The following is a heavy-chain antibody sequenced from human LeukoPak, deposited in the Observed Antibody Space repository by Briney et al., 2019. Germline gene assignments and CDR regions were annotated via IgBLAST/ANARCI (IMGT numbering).Heavy chain of an antibody. CDR2: IKPSGGST. CDR3: ARDPYCSSTSCYSGFWFDP. Sequence: ASVKVSCKASGYTFTSYYFHWVRQAPGQGLEWMGIIKPSGGSTSYAQKFQGRVTMTRDMSTSTVHMELSSLRSEDTAVYYCARDPYCSSTSCYSGFWFDPWGQGTLVTVSS. J-gene: IGHJ5*02. CDR1: GYTFTSYY. V-gene: IGHV1-46*01. D-gene: IGHD2-2*02.